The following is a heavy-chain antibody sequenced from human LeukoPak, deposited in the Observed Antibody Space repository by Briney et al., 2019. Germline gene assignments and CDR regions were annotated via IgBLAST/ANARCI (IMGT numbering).Heavy chain of an antibody. D-gene: IGHD2-15*01. CDR2: ISWNSGNI. CDR3: ASSSGAD. J-gene: IGHJ4*02. V-gene: IGHV3-9*01. CDR1: GFTFDDYA. Sequence: GGSLRLSCAASGFTFDDYAMHWVRQAPGKGLEWVSGISWNSGNIGYADSVKGRFTISRDNAKNSLYLQMNSLRAEDTALYYCASSSGADWGQGTLVTVSS.